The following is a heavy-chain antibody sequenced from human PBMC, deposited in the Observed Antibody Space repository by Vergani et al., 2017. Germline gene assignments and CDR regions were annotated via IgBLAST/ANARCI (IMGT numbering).Heavy chain of an antibody. CDR1: GGTFSSYA. CDR2: IIPILGIA. V-gene: IGHV1-69*04. Sequence: QVQLVQSGAEVKKPGSSVKVSCKASGGTFSSYAISWVRQAPGQGLEWMGRIIPILGIANYAQKFQGRVTITADKSTSTAYMELSSLRSEDTAVYYCARDAVEMATIGGALDYWAREPWSPSPQ. CDR3: ARDAVEMATIGGALDY. J-gene: IGHJ4*02. D-gene: IGHD5-24*01.